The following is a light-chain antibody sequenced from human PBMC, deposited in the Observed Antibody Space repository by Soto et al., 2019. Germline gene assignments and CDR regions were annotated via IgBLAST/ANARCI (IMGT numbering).Light chain of an antibody. Sequence: EIVLTQSPGTLSLSPGERATLSCRASQSVSSSYLAWYQQKPGQAPRLLIYGASSRATGIPDRFSGSGSGTDFTHTISRLEPGDFAVYYCQQYGSSPPYTFGQGTKLEIK. CDR1: QSVSSSY. CDR2: GAS. CDR3: QQYGSSPPYT. J-gene: IGKJ2*01. V-gene: IGKV3-20*01.